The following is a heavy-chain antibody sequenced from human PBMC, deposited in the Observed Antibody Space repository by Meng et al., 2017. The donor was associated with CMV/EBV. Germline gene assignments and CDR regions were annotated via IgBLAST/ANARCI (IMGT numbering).Heavy chain of an antibody. V-gene: IGHV3-30*02. CDR1: VFTFSSYG. CDR2: IRNDESDK. J-gene: IGHJ4*02. CDR3: AKDDPVFHY. Sequence: QVQLVGCGGVVVQPGRCLRLSCVASVFTFSSYGMHWVRQAPGKGPEWVAFIRNDESDKYYGDSVKGRFTISRDTSKNTVDLQMNSLRTEDTAVYYCAKDDPVFHYWGQGTLVTVSS.